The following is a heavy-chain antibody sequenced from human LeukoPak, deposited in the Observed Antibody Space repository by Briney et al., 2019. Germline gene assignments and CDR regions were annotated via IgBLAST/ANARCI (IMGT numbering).Heavy chain of an antibody. CDR1: GDTLSSNSAA. D-gene: IGHD5-24*01. CDR2: TYYRSKSYT. CDR3: ARERDGYNYVELWCFDL. J-gene: IGHJ2*01. V-gene: IGHV6-1*01. Sequence: SQTLSLTCALSGDTLSSNSAAWNWIRQPPSRGLEWLGRTYYRSKSYTDYAVSVKSRITINPDTSKNQFSLQLNSVTPEDTAVYYCARERDGYNYVELWCFDLWGRGTLVTVSS.